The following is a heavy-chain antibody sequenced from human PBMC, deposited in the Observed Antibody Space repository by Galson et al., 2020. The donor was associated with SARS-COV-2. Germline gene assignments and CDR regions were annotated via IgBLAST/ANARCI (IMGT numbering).Heavy chain of an antibody. Sequence: GESLKISCAASGFPFSTYSMNWVRLAPGKGLEWVSSISTSSSYTYYVDSVKGRFSISRDNPRNSLYLQMNSLGAEDTAVYYCARDEGIRGYNDGRLYCGMDGWGQGTTVTVSS. D-gene: IGHD5-18*01. CDR3: ARDEGIRGYNDGRLYCGMDG. CDR2: ISTSSSYT. V-gene: IGHV3-21*01. J-gene: IGHJ6*02. CDR1: GFPFSTYS.